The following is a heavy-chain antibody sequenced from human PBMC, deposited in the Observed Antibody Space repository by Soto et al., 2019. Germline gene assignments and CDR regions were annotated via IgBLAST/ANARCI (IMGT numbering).Heavy chain of an antibody. CDR3: ARVRYVFFRFDP. D-gene: IGHD3-16*01. CDR2: ISAYNGNT. CDR1: GYTFTSSG. J-gene: IGHJ5*02. Sequence: ASVKVSCKASGYTFTSSGISWVRQAPGQGLEWMGWISAYNGNTNYAQKLQGRVTMTTDTSTSTAYMELRSLRSDDTAVYYCARVRYVFFRFDPWGQGTRVTVSS. V-gene: IGHV1-18*01.